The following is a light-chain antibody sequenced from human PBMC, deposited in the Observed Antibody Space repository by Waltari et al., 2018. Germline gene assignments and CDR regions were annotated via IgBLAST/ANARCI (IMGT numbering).Light chain of an antibody. CDR2: EAS. CDR1: QSTTTY. V-gene: IGKV1-39*01. Sequence: DFKMTQSPSSLSASVGDRVTITCRASQSTTTYLNWYQQRPGKAPKLLIYEASNLQSGVPSRFSGSGSGTDFTLTISSLQPEDFATYYCQQSFSSFGPGTKVDIK. J-gene: IGKJ3*01. CDR3: QQSFSS.